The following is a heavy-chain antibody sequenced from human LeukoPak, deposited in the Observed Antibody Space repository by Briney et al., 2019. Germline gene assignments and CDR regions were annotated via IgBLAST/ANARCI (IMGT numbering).Heavy chain of an antibody. D-gene: IGHD4-17*01. CDR1: GFTFSRKT. CDR2: ISSSTTYI. V-gene: IGHV3-21*01. J-gene: IGHJ4*02. Sequence: KPGGSLRLSCAASGFTFSRKTMNWVRQAPGQGLEWVSSISSSTTYIYYADSVKGRFTISRDNAKNSVYLHKSSLRGEDTGVYYCAKADGDKPLDYWGQGTLVTVSS. CDR3: AKADGDKPLDY.